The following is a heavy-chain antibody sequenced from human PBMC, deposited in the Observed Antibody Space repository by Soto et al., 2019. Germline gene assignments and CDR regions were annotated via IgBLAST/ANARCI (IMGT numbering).Heavy chain of an antibody. J-gene: IGHJ4*02. CDR3: ARSRYCSSTSCYIHFDY. CDR1: GGTFSSYA. Sequence: GASVKVSCKASGGTFSSYAISWVRQAPGQGLEWMGGIIPIFGTANYAQKFQGRVTITADKSTSTAYMELSSLRSEDTAVYYCARSRYCSSTSCYIHFDYWGQGTLVTVSS. CDR2: IIPIFGTA. D-gene: IGHD2-2*02. V-gene: IGHV1-69*06.